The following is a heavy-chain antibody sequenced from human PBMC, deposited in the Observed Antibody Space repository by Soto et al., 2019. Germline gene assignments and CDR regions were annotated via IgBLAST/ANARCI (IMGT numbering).Heavy chain of an antibody. D-gene: IGHD6-19*01. Sequence: GGSLRLSCAASGFTFSSYAMHWVRQAPGKGLEWVAVISYDGSNKYYADSVKGRFTISRDNSKNTLYLQMNSLRAEDTAVYYCARDPHSSGLSSVAFDIWGQGTMVTVSS. J-gene: IGHJ3*02. CDR1: GFTFSSYA. CDR2: ISYDGSNK. V-gene: IGHV3-30-3*01. CDR3: ARDPHSSGLSSVAFDI.